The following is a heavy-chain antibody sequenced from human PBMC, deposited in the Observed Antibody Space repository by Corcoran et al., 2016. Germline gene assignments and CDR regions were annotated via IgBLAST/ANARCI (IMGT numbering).Heavy chain of an antibody. CDR3: ARVGGWNCMDV. CDR2: IYYTGST. D-gene: IGHD1-7*01. Sequence: QVQLQESGPGLVKPSETLSLTCTVSGGSVSSGNDYWSWIRQPPGKGLEWIGSIYYTGSTNYNPSLKSRVTISVDTSKNPCSLKLSSVIAADMAVYYCARVGGWNCMDVWGQGTTVTVSS. CDR1: GGSVSSGNDY. V-gene: IGHV4-61*01. J-gene: IGHJ6*02.